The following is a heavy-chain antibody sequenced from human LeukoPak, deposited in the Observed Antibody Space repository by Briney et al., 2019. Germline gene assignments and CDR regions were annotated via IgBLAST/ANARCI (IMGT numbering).Heavy chain of an antibody. CDR3: ARLTFSDSASLTHFAY. CDR2: ISSSGSTI. CDR1: GFTFRSNE. J-gene: IGHJ4*02. D-gene: IGHD3-9*01. V-gene: IGHV3-48*03. Sequence: QPGGSLRLSCSASGFTFRSNEMSWFRQAPGKGLEWVSYISSSGSTIYYADSVKGRFTISRDNAKTSLYLQMNSLRAEDTAVYHCARLTFSDSASLTHFAYWGQGTLVTVSS.